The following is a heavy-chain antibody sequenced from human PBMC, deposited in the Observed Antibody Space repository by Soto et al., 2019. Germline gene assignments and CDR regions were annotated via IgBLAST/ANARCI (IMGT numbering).Heavy chain of an antibody. CDR1: TDSSSFTNSY. D-gene: IGHD2-15*01. Sequence: SETLSLTCTVSTDSSSFTNSYWGWIRRRPGKGLHWIGSSSYNGGTFYNPSLKGRVVISFDTSKKQSSLQGTSVTASDTAFYYWARDRTEVVWRRFDSWGQG. CDR2: SSYNGGT. CDR3: ARDRTEVVWRRFDS. V-gene: IGHV4-39*07. J-gene: IGHJ4*02.